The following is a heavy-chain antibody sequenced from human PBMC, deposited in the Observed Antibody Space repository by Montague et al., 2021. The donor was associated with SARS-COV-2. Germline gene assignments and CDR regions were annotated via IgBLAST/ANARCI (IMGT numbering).Heavy chain of an antibody. Sequence: SETLSLTCTVSGGSTASHYWNWIRQSPGKRTEWIGYVYYNGDTKSNPSLQSRVTISIDTSENQFALRLNSVTAADTAVYFCARGWALDPWGQGRLVTVSS. CDR1: GGSTASHY. V-gene: IGHV4-59*11. D-gene: IGHD6-13*01. J-gene: IGHJ3*01. CDR3: ARGWALDP. CDR2: VYYNGDT.